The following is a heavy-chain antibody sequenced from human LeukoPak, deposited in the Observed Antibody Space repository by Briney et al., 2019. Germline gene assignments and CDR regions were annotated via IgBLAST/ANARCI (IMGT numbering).Heavy chain of an antibody. Sequence: ASVKVSCKVSGYTLTELSMHWVRQAPGKGLEWMGGFDPEDGETIYAQKFQGRVTMTEDTSTDTAYMELSSLRSEDTAVYYCATDFSGYDRTDAFDIWGQGTMVTVSS. J-gene: IGHJ3*02. CDR1: GYTLTELS. CDR3: ATDFSGYDRTDAFDI. D-gene: IGHD5-12*01. V-gene: IGHV1-24*01. CDR2: FDPEDGET.